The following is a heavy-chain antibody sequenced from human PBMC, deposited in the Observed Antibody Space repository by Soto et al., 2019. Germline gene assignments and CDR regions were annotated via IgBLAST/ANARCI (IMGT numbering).Heavy chain of an antibody. CDR1: GFTFSSYA. Sequence: GGSLRLSCAASGFTFSSYAMHWVRQAPGKGLEWVAVISYDGSNKYYADSVKGRLTISRDNSKNTLYLQMNSLRAEDTAVYYCARDPDYYYDSSGSLDYWGQGTLVTVSS. D-gene: IGHD3-22*01. V-gene: IGHV3-30-3*01. CDR3: ARDPDYYYDSSGSLDY. J-gene: IGHJ4*02. CDR2: ISYDGSNK.